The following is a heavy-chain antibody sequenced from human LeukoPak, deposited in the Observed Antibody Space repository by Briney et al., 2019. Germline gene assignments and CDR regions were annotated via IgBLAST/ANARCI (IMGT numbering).Heavy chain of an antibody. Sequence: GGSLRLSCIASGFTLSTYSMNWVRQAPGKGLEWVSYFGYRNSPIHYADSVKGRFTISRDNAKNSLYLQMNSLRAEDTAVYYCARDQQITMVRAIDYWGQGTLVTVSS. CDR2: FGYRNSPI. J-gene: IGHJ4*02. D-gene: IGHD3-10*01. CDR3: ARDQQITMVRAIDY. CDR1: GFTLSTYS. V-gene: IGHV3-48*04.